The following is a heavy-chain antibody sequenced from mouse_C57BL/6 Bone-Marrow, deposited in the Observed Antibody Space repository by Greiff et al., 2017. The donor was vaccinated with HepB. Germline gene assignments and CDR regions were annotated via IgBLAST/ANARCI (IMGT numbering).Heavy chain of an antibody. J-gene: IGHJ2*01. Sequence: EVQLQQSGPELVKPGASVKMSCKAPGYTFTDYNMHWVKQSHGKSLEWIGYINPNNGGTSYNQKFKGQATLTVNKSSSTAYMELRSLTSEDSAVYYCARDGLTWTWGYWGQGTTLTVSS. V-gene: IGHV1-22*01. D-gene: IGHD4-1*01. CDR3: ARDGLTWTWGY. CDR2: INPNNGGT. CDR1: GYTFTDYN.